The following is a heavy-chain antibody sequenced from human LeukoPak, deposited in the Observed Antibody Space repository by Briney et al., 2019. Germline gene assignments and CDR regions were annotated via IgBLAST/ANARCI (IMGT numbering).Heavy chain of an antibody. Sequence: GGSLRLSCAASGFTFSSYAMSWVRQAPGKGLEWVSAISGGGGSAYYADSVKGRFTISRDNSKNTLYLQMNSLRAEDTAVYYCASETRSSTSGSTDHWRQGPLLPVSS. D-gene: IGHD2-2*01. CDR3: ASETRSSTSGSTDH. CDR2: ISGGGGSA. V-gene: IGHV3-23*01. J-gene: IGHJ1*01. CDR1: GFTFSSYA.